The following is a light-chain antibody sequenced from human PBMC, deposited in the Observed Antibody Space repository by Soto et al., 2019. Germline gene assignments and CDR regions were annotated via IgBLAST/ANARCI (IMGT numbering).Light chain of an antibody. CDR1: SGDVGAYNY. Sequence: QSVLTQPASVSGSPGQSITISCTGTSGDVGAYNYVSWYQQHPGKAPKLMIYEVSNRPSGVSNRFPGSKSGNTASLTISGLQAEDEADYYCSSYTSSSTYVFGTGTKLTVL. CDR2: EVS. J-gene: IGLJ1*01. V-gene: IGLV2-14*01. CDR3: SSYTSSSTYV.